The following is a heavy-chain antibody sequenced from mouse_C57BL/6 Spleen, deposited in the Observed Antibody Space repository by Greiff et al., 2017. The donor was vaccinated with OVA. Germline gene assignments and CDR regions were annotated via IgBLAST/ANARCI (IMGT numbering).Heavy chain of an antibody. CDR3: ARYPSDGYYGYIDV. D-gene: IGHD2-3*01. J-gene: IGHJ1*03. V-gene: IGHV1-52*01. CDR2: IDPSDSDT. Sequence: QVQLQQPGAELVRPGSSVKLSCKASGYTFTSYWMRWVKQRPIQGLEWIGNIDPSDSDTHYNQKFKDKATLTVDKSSSTAYMPLSSLTSEYSAVDSCARYPSDGYYGYIDVWGTAPTLTV. CDR1: GYTFTSYW.